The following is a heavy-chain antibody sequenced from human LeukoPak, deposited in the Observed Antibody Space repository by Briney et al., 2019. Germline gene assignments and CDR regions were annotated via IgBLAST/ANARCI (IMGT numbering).Heavy chain of an antibody. CDR3: AKAYIIITFGGVIAPDY. CDR2: INPNSGGT. V-gene: IGHV1-2*02. CDR1: GYTFTGYY. D-gene: IGHD3-16*02. Sequence: ASVKVSCKASGYTFTGYYMHWVRQAPGQGLEWMGWINPNSGGTNYAQKFQGRVTMTRDTTISTAYMELSRLRSDDTALYYCAKAYIIITFGGVIAPDYWGQGTLVTVSS. J-gene: IGHJ4*02.